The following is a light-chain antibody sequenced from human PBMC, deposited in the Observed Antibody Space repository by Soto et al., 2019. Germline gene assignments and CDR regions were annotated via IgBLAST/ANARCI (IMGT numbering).Light chain of an antibody. V-gene: IGKV1-5*03. CDR2: KAS. Sequence: DIQMTQSPSTLSASVGDRVTITCRASQSISTYLAWYQQKPGKAPKLLIYKASNLETGVPSRFSGSGSGTEFTLTISSLLPDDPATYYCQQYNTYSRTFGLGTKVEIK. J-gene: IGKJ1*01. CDR3: QQYNTYSRT. CDR1: QSISTY.